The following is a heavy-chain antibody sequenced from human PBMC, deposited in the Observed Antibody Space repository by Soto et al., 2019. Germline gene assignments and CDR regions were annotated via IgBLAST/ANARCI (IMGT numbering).Heavy chain of an antibody. V-gene: IGHV3-30-3*01. Sequence: GGSLRLSCAASGFTFSSYAMHWVRQAPGKGLEWVAVISSDGSTKYYADSVKGRFTISRDNSNNTLYLQMNSLRADDTAVFYCARPQSRPTMVSYYFDFWGQGTLVTVSS. CDR1: GFTFSSYA. CDR2: ISSDGSTK. D-gene: IGHD3-10*01. CDR3: ARPQSRPTMVSYYFDF. J-gene: IGHJ4*02.